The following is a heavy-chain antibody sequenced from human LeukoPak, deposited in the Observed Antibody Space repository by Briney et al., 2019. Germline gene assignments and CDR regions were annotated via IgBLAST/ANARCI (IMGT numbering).Heavy chain of an antibody. CDR1: GGSFSGYY. Sequence: SETLSLTCAVYGGSFSGYYWSWIRQPPGKGLEWIGEINHSGSTNYNPSLKSRVTISVDTSKNQFSLKLSSVTAADTAVYYCARHVRAIGYSGSYYYCYYMDVWGKGTTVTISS. D-gene: IGHD3-10*01. CDR2: INHSGST. J-gene: IGHJ6*03. CDR3: ARHVRAIGYSGSYYYCYYMDV. V-gene: IGHV4-34*01.